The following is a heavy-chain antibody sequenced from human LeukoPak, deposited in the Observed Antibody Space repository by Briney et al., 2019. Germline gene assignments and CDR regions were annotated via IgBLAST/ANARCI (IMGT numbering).Heavy chain of an antibody. V-gene: IGHV3-53*04. CDR3: ARPNYVWRTYRGAIDV. D-gene: IGHD3-16*01. CDR1: GFTVTSNY. CDR2: IYSDAST. J-gene: IGHJ6*02. Sequence: GGSLRLSCAASGFTVTSNYMSWVRQAPGKGLEWVSVIYSDASTYYADSVKGRFTISRHNSKNTLYLQMNSLSTEDTTLYYCARPNYVWRTYRGAIDVWGQGTTVTVSS.